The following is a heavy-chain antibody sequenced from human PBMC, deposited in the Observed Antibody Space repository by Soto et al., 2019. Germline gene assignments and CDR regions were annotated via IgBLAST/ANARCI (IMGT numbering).Heavy chain of an antibody. J-gene: IGHJ6*02. CDR1: GDTISTGGYT. Sequence: SETLSLTCDVSGDTISTGGYTWAWIRQPPGKALEWIGHTYHSGNPYYNPSLKSRVIISVDRSKNQFSLKLSSVTAADTAVYYCAREGAARGYYYYGMDVWGQGTTVTVSS. CDR3: AREGAARGYYYYGMDV. V-gene: IGHV4-30-2*01. D-gene: IGHD3-16*01. CDR2: TYHSGNP.